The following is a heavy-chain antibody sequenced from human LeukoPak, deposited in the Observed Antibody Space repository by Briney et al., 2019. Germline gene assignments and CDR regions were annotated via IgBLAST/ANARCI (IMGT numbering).Heavy chain of an antibody. Sequence: GGSLRLSCAASGFTVSSSYMYWVRPAPGKGLEWVSFFYRGDSTYYAESVRGRFTISRDNSKNTLYLLMNSLIPEDTAVYYCAREVVSSPSYFDSWGQGTLVTVSS. CDR3: AREVVSSPSYFDS. J-gene: IGHJ4*02. D-gene: IGHD2-15*01. CDR1: GFTVSSSY. CDR2: FYRGDST. V-gene: IGHV3-53*01.